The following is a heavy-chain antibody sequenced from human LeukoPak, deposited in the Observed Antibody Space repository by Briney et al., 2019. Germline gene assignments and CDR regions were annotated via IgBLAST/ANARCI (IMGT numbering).Heavy chain of an antibody. Sequence: SETLSLTCTVSGGSISSYYWSWIRQPPGKGLEWIGYIYYSGSTKYNPSLKSRVTISVDTSKNQFSLKLSSVTAADTAVYYCAREESGSYAVSWGQGTLVTVSS. D-gene: IGHD1-26*01. CDR1: GGSISSYY. CDR3: AREESGSYAVS. J-gene: IGHJ4*02. CDR2: IYYSGST. V-gene: IGHV4-59*01.